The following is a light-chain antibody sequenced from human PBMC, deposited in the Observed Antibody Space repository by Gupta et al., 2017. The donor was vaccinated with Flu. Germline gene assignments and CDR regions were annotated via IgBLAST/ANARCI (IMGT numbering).Light chain of an antibody. J-gene: IGLJ3*02. V-gene: IGLV7-46*01. CDR1: TGTVTTSHY. CDR3: LLAYSGARV. Sequence: QAVVTQEPSLTVSPGGTATLTCGSSTGTVTTSHYPYWFQQKPGHALRTLIYDASTKHSPTPARFSGSLLGGKAALTLAGAQTEDEDDYYCLLAYSGARVFGGGTKLTVL. CDR2: DAS.